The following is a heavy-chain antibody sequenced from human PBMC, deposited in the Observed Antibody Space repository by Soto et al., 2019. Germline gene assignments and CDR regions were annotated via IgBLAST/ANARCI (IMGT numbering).Heavy chain of an antibody. V-gene: IGHV3-30*18. D-gene: IGHD2-2*01. J-gene: IGHJ6*02. CDR2: ISYDGGDK. Sequence: SLRLSCGASGFTFTSYGMHWVRQAPGKGLEWVAVISYDGGDKYYADSVKGRFTISRDNSKNTLYLQMNGLRAEDTAVYYCAKASGYCSSSTCSRLIYYYYGMDVWGQGTTVTVSS. CDR3: AKASGYCSSSTCSRLIYYYYGMDV. CDR1: GFTFTSYG.